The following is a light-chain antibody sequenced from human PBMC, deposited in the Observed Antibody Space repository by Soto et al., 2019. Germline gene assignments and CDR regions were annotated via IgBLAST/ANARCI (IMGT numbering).Light chain of an antibody. CDR1: QSVSSNY. CDR3: QQFGISPVYT. J-gene: IGKJ2*01. CDR2: GAS. V-gene: IGKV3-20*01. Sequence: VVLTQSPDTLSLSPGEGGTLSCRASQSVSSNYSAWYQQKPGQAPRLLIYGASRRATGLPDRFGGGGSGTDFTLTIIRLEPEDVEVYLCQCQQFGISPVYTFGQGTKLEIK.